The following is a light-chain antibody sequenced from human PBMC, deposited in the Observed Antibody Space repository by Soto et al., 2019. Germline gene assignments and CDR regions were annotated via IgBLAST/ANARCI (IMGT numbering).Light chain of an antibody. J-gene: IGKJ4*01. CDR2: DAS. CDR1: QDVTNNY. CDR3: QQCSISPLT. Sequence: EIVLTQSPGTLSLSPGERATLSCRASQDVTNNYLAWYQQKPGRAPRLLIHDASIRATGIPDRFSGSGSGTDSTLTISRLETEDFAVYYCQQCSISPLTFGGGTKVEIK. V-gene: IGKV3-20*01.